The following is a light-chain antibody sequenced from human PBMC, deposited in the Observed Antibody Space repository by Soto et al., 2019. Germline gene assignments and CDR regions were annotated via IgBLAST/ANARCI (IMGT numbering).Light chain of an antibody. CDR1: QSLSSSY. CDR3: QEYDGAPPIT. Sequence: EIVLTQSPGTLSLSPGEIATLSFRASQSLSSSYLVWYQQKPGQAPRLLIYGASSRATGIPDRFSGSGSGTDFTLTISRLEPEDFAVYYCQEYDGAPPITFGLGTRLEIK. J-gene: IGKJ5*01. CDR2: GAS. V-gene: IGKV3-20*01.